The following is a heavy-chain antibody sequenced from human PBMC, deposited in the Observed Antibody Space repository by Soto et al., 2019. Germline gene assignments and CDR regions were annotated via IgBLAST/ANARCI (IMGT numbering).Heavy chain of an antibody. CDR2: ISGSGAT. V-gene: IGHV3-23*01. CDR1: GFTFNNYV. J-gene: IGHJ4*02. D-gene: IGHD2-2*01. Sequence: GGSLRLSCAASGFTFNNYVMSWVRQAPGRGLEWVSAISGSGATWHADSVKGRFTISRDISKNTLFLQMNSLRAEDTAVFYCAKGSADFRPYYFDCWGQGTLVTVSS. CDR3: AKGSADFRPYYFDC.